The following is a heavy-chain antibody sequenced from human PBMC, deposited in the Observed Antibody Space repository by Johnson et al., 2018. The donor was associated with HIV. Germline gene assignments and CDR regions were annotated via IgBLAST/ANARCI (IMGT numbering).Heavy chain of an antibody. Sequence: QVQLVESGGGVVQPGRSLRLSCAASGFTFSSYAMHWVRQAPGKGLEWVAVISYDGSNKYYADSVKGRFTISRDNSKNTLYLQMNSLRAEDTAVYYCAKFPEYSYGSGAFDIWGQGTMVTVSS. V-gene: IGHV3-30-3*02. J-gene: IGHJ3*02. CDR1: GFTFSSYA. CDR2: ISYDGSNK. CDR3: AKFPEYSYGSGAFDI. D-gene: IGHD5-18*01.